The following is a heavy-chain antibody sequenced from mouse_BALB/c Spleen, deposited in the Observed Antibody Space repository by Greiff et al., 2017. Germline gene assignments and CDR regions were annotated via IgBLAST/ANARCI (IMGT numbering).Heavy chain of an antibody. D-gene: IGHD1-1*01. CDR2: IDPENGDT. CDR3: NAWGTTVVANAMDY. J-gene: IGHJ4*01. CDR1: GFNIKDYY. V-gene: IGHV14-4*02. Sequence: VQLQQSGAELVRSGASVKLSCTASGFNIKDYYMHWVKQRPEQGLEWIGWIDPENGDTEYAPKFQGKATMTADTSSNTAYLQLSSLTSEDTAVYYCNAWGTTVVANAMDYWGQGTSVTVSS.